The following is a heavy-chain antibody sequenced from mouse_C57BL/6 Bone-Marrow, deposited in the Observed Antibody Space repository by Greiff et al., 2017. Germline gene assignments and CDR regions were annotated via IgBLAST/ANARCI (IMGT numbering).Heavy chain of an antibody. CDR1: GYSINSGYY. Sequence: DVKLEESGPGLVKPSQSLTLPCSVTGYSINSGYYWNWIRQFPGNKLEWMGYISYDGSNNYNPSLQNRISITRDTSKNQFFLKLNSVTTEDTATYYCAMGFAYWGQVALVTVSA. V-gene: IGHV3-6*01. D-gene: IGHD1-1*02. J-gene: IGHJ3*01. CDR3: AMGFAY. CDR2: ISYDGSN.